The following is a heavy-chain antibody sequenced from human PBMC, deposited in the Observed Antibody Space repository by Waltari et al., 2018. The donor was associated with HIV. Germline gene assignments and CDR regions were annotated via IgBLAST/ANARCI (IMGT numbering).Heavy chain of an antibody. CDR3: ARDPQYCSSTSCSYYFDY. Sequence: ARSLRLSCAASGFTFSSYAMHWVRQAPGKGLEWVAVISYDGSNKYYADSVKGRFTISRDNSKNTLYLQMNSLRAEDTAVYYCARDPQYCSSTSCSYYFDYWGQGTLVTVSS. J-gene: IGHJ4*02. D-gene: IGHD2-2*01. CDR2: ISYDGSNK. V-gene: IGHV3-30-3*01. CDR1: GFTFSSYA.